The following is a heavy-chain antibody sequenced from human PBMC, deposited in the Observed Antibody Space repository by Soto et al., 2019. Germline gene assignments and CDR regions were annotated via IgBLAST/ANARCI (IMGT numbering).Heavy chain of an antibody. D-gene: IGHD2-15*01. CDR2: MNPSSGET. Sequence: GASVKVSCKTSGYNFTNFDINWVRQAPGRGLVWMGWMNPSSGETGSAQNFQGRVTMTRDISTRTFFMQLTSLRSEDTAIYYCARLAEYCNGIKCYSNFDFWRRRTQVAVSS. J-gene: IGHJ4*01. V-gene: IGHV1-8*01. CDR1: GYNFTNFD. CDR3: ARLAEYCNGIKCYSNFDF.